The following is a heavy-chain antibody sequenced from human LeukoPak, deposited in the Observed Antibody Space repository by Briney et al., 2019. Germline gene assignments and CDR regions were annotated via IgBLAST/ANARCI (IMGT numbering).Heavy chain of an antibody. V-gene: IGHV3-74*03. CDR1: GFSFTNYW. Sequence: GGSLRLSCAVSGFSFTNYWMHWVRQDPGKGLVWVSYISSDGSVTKYADSVKGRFTISRDNAVNTLYLQLNSLRVEDTAVYYCVRGSLRLPRSTPDYWGQGTLVTVSS. D-gene: IGHD2-21*02. CDR2: ISSDGSVT. CDR3: VRGSLRLPRSTPDY. J-gene: IGHJ4*02.